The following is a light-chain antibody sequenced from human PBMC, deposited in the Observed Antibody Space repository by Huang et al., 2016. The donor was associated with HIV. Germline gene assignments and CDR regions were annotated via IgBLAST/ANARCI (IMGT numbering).Light chain of an antibody. CDR2: GAS. Sequence: DIQMTQSPSSLSASVGDRVTIPCQASQDITNYLNWYQQIPGKAPKLLIYGASILQTGVPSRFSGRGSGTHFTFTITSLQPEDIATYYCQQYDNLPRTFGGGTKV. CDR3: QQYDNLPRT. J-gene: IGKJ4*01. V-gene: IGKV1-33*01. CDR1: QDITNY.